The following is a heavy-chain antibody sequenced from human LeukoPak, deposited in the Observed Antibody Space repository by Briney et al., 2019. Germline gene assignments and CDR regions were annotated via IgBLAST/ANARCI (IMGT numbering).Heavy chain of an antibody. V-gene: IGHV3-7*01. CDR1: GFSFSNYW. D-gene: IGHD2-15*01. CDR3: ARDVVGSLDY. Sequence: GGSLRLSCAGSGFSFSNYWMAWVRQAPGEGPEWVANMKQDGSARHYADSVKGRFTISRDNAQNSVYLQMNSLRAEDTAVYYCARDVVGSLDYWGLGTLVTVSS. CDR2: MKQDGSAR. J-gene: IGHJ4*02.